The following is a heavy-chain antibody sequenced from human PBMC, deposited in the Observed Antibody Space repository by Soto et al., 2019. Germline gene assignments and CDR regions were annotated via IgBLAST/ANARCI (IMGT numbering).Heavy chain of an antibody. V-gene: IGHV3-9*01. Sequence: VQLVESGGGLVQPGRSLRLSCAASGFTFDDYAMHWVRQAPGKGLEWVSGISWNSGFIGYADSVKGRFTISRDNAKNSLYLQMNSLRAEDTALYFCAKGRDRSGPSGPWGQGTLVTVSS. CDR1: GFTFDDYA. D-gene: IGHD3-22*01. CDR3: AKGRDRSGPSGP. J-gene: IGHJ5*02. CDR2: ISWNSGFI.